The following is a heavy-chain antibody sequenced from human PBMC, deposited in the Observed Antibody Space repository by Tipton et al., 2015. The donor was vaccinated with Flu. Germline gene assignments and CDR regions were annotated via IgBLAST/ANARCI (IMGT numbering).Heavy chain of an antibody. J-gene: IGHJ4*02. D-gene: IGHD3-10*01. CDR1: GGSISSGGYY. V-gene: IGHV4-31*03. Sequence: TLSLTCTVSGGSISSGGYYWSWIRQHPGEGLEWIGYIYYSGSTYYNPSLKSRVTISVDTSKNQFSLKLSSVTAADTAVYYCARVNHYYGSGSYYTLDYWGQGTLVTVSS. CDR3: ARVNHYYGSGSYYTLDY. CDR2: IYYSGST.